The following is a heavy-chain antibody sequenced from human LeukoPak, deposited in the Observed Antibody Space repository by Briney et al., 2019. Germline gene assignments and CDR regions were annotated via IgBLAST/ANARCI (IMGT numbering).Heavy chain of an antibody. V-gene: IGHV4-34*01. J-gene: IGHJ4*02. CDR2: INHSGST. CDR3: ARGMLVDIVATTKQNFDH. Sequence: SETLSLTCAVYGGSFSGYYWSWIRQPPGKGLEWIGEINHSGSTNYDPSLKSRVTISVDTSKNQFSLKLSSVTAADTAVYYCARGMLVDIVATTKQNFDHWGQGTLVTVSS. D-gene: IGHD5-12*01. CDR1: GGSFSGYY.